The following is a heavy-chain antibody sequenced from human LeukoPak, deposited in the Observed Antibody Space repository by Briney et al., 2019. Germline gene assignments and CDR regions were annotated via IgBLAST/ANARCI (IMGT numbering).Heavy chain of an antibody. CDR1: GFTFSSYA. CDR2: ITRGGGST. D-gene: IGHD2-2*01. Sequence: PGGSLRLSCAAYGFTFSSYAMSWVRRAPGKGLEWVSTITRGGGSTYYADSVKGRFTISRDNSKNTLHLQMNSLRAEDTAIYYCAKDHPDCRGTSCLLFDCWGQGTLVTVSS. V-gene: IGHV3-23*01. CDR3: AKDHPDCRGTSCLLFDC. J-gene: IGHJ4*02.